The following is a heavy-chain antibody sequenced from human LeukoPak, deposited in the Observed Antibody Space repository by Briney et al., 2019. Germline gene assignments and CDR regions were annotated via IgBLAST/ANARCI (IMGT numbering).Heavy chain of an antibody. J-gene: IGHJ4*02. V-gene: IGHV1-18*01. CDR3: ARDPMVRGVIPYYFDY. CDR1: GYTFTSYG. Sequence: ASVKVSCKASGYTFTSYGISWVRQAPGQGLEWMGWISAYNGNTNYAQNLQGRVTMTTDTSTSTAYMELRSLRSGDTAVYYCARDPMVRGVIPYYFDYWGQGTLVTVSS. D-gene: IGHD3-10*01. CDR2: ISAYNGNT.